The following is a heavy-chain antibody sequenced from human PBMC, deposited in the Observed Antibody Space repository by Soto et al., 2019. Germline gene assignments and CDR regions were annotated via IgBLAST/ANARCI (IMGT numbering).Heavy chain of an antibody. CDR2: IYYSGST. J-gene: IGHJ4*02. CDR1: GGSISSYY. Sequence: QVQLQESGPGLVKPSETLSLTCTVSGGSISSYYWSWIRQPPGKGLEWIGYIYYSGSTDYHPSLTSRVTISVDTSKNQFSLKLSSVTAADTAVYYCARRWGTYFDFWGQGTLVTVSS. D-gene: IGHD7-27*01. V-gene: IGHV4-59*01. CDR3: ARRWGTYFDF.